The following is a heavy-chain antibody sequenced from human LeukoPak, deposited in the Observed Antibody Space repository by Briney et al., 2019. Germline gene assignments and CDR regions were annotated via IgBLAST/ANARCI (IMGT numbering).Heavy chain of an antibody. D-gene: IGHD3-10*01. CDR1: GGSISSGGYY. CDR3: ARDGAYGSGTAGDAFDI. Sequence: SETLSLTCTVSGGSISSGGYYWSWIRQHPGKGLEWIGYIYYSGSTYYNPSLKSRVTISVDTSKNQFSLKLSSMTAADTAVYYCARDGAYGSGTAGDAFDIWGQGTMVTVSS. J-gene: IGHJ3*02. V-gene: IGHV4-31*03. CDR2: IYYSGST.